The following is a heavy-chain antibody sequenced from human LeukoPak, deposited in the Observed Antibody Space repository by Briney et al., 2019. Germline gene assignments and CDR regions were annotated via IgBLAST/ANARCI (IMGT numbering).Heavy chain of an antibody. V-gene: IGHV4-61*01. Sequence: SETLSLTCTVSGGSVSSGTYYWTWIRQSPGKGLEWIGYIYYTGSTEYNPSLKSRVSISVDPFKNQFSLGLSAVSAADTAMYYCAGAPNTAYLDFWGQGTQATVSS. CDR3: AGAPNTAYLDF. J-gene: IGHJ4*02. CDR1: GGSVSSGTYY. CDR2: IYYTGST.